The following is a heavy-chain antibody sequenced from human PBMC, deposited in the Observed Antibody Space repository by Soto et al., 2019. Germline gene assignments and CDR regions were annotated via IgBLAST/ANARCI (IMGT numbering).Heavy chain of an antibody. CDR1: GFSLSARGVG. J-gene: IGHJ4*02. CDR3: VRNLGNNPQDY. D-gene: IGHD1-1*01. Sequence: SGPTLVNPTETLTLTCTFSGFSLSARGVGVGWTRQPPGKAPEWIALIYWDDDKRHNPSVKSRVTITRDSSKTQVLLILTDMDPVDSATYYCVRNLGNNPQDYWGQGALVTVSS. CDR2: IYWDDDK. V-gene: IGHV2-5*02.